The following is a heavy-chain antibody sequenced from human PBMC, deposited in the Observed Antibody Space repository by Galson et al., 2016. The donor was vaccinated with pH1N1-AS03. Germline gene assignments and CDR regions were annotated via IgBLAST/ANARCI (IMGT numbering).Heavy chain of an antibody. CDR2: MNPDSGNT. D-gene: IGHD2-15*01. V-gene: IGHV1-8*03. J-gene: IGHJ5*02. CDR1: GYTFTTYD. Sequence: GYTFTTYDINWVRQAPGQGLEWMGWMNPDSGNTGYAPSFQGRVTITRDTSISTAYMELSSLRSEDTAVYYCARGVVDCSGPACSGTLRFDPWGQGTLVTVSS. CDR3: ARGVVDCSGPACSGTLRFDP.